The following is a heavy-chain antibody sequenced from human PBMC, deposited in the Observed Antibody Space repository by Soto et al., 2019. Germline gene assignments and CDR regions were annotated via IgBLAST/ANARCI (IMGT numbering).Heavy chain of an antibody. CDR2: ISGSGGST. CDR1: GFTFSSYA. V-gene: IGHV3-23*01. D-gene: IGHD3-9*01. J-gene: IGHJ6*03. CDR3: GKEHSYYDILTGQTDAGYYMDV. Sequence: PGGSLRLSCAASGFTFSSYAMSWVRQAPGKGLEWVSAISGSGGSTYYADSVKGRFTISRDNSKNTLYLQMKSMRSEDTAVCYCGKEHSYYDILTGQTDAGYYMDVWGKGTTVTVSS.